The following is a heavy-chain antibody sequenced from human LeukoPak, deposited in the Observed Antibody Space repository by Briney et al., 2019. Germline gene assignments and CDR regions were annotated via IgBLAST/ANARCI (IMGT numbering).Heavy chain of an antibody. CDR3: AKDKTLFNYYDSSGYLDY. V-gene: IGHV3-9*01. Sequence: PGGSLRLSCAASGFTFDDYAMTWVRQAPGKGLEWVSGISWNSGSIGYADSVKGRFTISRDNAKNSLYLQMNSLRAEDTALYYCAKDKTLFNYYDSSGYLDYWGQGTLVTVSS. CDR2: ISWNSGSI. CDR1: GFTFDDYA. D-gene: IGHD3-22*01. J-gene: IGHJ4*02.